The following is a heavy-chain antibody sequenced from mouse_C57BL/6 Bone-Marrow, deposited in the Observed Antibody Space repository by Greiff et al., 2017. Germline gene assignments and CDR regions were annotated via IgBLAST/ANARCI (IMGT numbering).Heavy chain of an antibody. CDR2: IDPETGGT. J-gene: IGHJ4*01. CDR1: GYTFTDYE. D-gene: IGHD4-1*01. CDR3: TGDLTPGFYYAMDY. V-gene: IGHV1-15*01. Sequence: VKLMESGAELVRPGASVTLSCKASGYTFTDYEMHWVKQTPVHGLEWIGAIDPETGGTAYNQKFKGKAILTADKSSSTAYMELRSLTSEDSAVYYCTGDLTPGFYYAMDYWGQGTSVTVSS.